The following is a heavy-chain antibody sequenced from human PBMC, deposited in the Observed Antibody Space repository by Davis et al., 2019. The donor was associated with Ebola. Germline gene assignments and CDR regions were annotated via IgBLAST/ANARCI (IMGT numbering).Heavy chain of an antibody. J-gene: IGHJ2*01. Sequence: GGSLRLSCAATGFIFNSYSMNWVRQAPGKGLEWVSSISSRSTYIYYADSVKGRFTVSRDNAKNSLYLQMNSLRAEDTAVYYCVRDPALVVTGGGWFFGLWGRGTLVTVSS. V-gene: IGHV3-21*01. CDR2: ISSRSTYI. CDR3: VRDPALVVTGGGWFFGL. D-gene: IGHD2-21*02. CDR1: GFIFNSYS.